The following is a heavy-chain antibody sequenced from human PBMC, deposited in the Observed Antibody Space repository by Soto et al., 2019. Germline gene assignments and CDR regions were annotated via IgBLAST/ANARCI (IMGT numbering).Heavy chain of an antibody. V-gene: IGHV4-31*02. CDR1: GGSISSGGYY. D-gene: IGHD3-22*01. J-gene: IGHJ4*02. Sequence: LTCTVSGGSISSGGYYWSWIRQHPGKGLEWIGYIYYSGSTYYNPSLKSRVTISVDTSKNQFSLKLSSVTAADTAVYYCARESPITMIDYWGQGTLVTVSS. CDR3: ARESPITMIDY. CDR2: IYYSGST.